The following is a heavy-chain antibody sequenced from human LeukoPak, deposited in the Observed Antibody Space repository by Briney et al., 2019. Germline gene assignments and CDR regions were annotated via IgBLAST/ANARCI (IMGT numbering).Heavy chain of an antibody. CDR2: ISYDGSNK. CDR1: GFTFSSYG. V-gene: IGHV3-30*18. CDR3: AKDNGVVVVAATTDY. D-gene: IGHD2-15*01. J-gene: IGHJ4*02. Sequence: GGSLRLSCAACGFTFSSYGMHWVRQAPGKGLEWVAVISYDGSNKYYADSVKGRFTISRDNSKNTLYLQMNSLRAEDTAVYYCAKDNGVVVVAATTDYWGQGTLVTVSS.